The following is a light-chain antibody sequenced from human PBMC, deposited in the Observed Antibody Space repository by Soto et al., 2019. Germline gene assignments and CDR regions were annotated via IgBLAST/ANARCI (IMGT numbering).Light chain of an antibody. CDR3: ASYTSRGTRV. CDR2: EVT. V-gene: IGLV2-14*01. CDR1: SSDVGGYNY. Sequence: QSALTQPASVSGSPGQSITISCTGTSSDVGGYNYVSWYQQRPGKAPKFMIYEVTNRPSGVYNRFSGSKSGNTASLTISGLQAEDEADYYCASYTSRGTRVFGTGTKVTVL. J-gene: IGLJ1*01.